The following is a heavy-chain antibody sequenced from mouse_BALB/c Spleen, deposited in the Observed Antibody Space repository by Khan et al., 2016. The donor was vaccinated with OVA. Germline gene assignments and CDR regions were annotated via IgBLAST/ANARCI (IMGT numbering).Heavy chain of an antibody. D-gene: IGHD1-1*01. CDR2: VSPGGSYT. V-gene: IGHV5-6*01. CDR1: GFTFSTYG. CDR3: TRLAYYYDSEGFAY. Sequence: EVKLLESGGDLVKPGGSLKLSCAASGFTFSTYGMSWVRQTPDKRLEWVATVSPGGSYTYYPDSVKGRFTISRDNAKNTLYLQMSGLKSEDTAMFYCTRLAYYYDSEGFAYWGQGTLVTVSA. J-gene: IGHJ3*01.